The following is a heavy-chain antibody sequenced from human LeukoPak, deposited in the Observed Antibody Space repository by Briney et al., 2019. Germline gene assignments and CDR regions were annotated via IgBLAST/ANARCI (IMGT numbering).Heavy chain of an antibody. CDR1: GFTFSSYA. CDR2: ISGSGGST. CDR3: AKGWELQRAYGAFDI. D-gene: IGHD1-26*01. Sequence: PGGSLRLSCAASGFTFSSYAMSWVRQAPGKGLEWVSAISGSGGSTYYADSVKGRFTISGDNSKNTLYLQMNSLRAEDTAVYYCAKGWELQRAYGAFDIWGQGTMVTVSS. J-gene: IGHJ3*02. V-gene: IGHV3-23*01.